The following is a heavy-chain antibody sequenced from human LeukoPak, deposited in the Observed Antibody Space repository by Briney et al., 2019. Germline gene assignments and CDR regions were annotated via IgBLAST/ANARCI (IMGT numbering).Heavy chain of an antibody. CDR3: AGDPSDYGAFDN. CDR2: IYHSGST. J-gene: IGHJ4*02. CDR1: AASISRYY. V-gene: IGHV4-59*01. Sequence: SETLSLTCTVSAASISRYYWSWIRQPLGKGLEWIGYIYHSGSTNYNPSLKSRVTISVDRSKNQFSLRLSSVTAADTAIYYCAGDPSDYGAFDNWGQGTLVTVSS. D-gene: IGHD4-17*01.